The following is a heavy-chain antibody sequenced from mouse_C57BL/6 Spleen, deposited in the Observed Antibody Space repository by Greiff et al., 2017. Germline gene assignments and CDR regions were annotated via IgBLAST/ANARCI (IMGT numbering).Heavy chain of an antibody. Sequence: VQLQQSGAELVKPGASVKLSCTASGFNIKDYYMHWVKQRTEQGLEWIGRIDPEDGETKYAPKFQGKATITADKSSNTAYLQLSSLPSADTAVYYWAKSSNHVGVPFDYWGQGTPLTVSS. CDR2: IDPEDGET. V-gene: IGHV14-2*01. J-gene: IGHJ2*01. D-gene: IGHD2-5*01. CDR1: GFNIKDYY. CDR3: AKSSNHVGVPFDY.